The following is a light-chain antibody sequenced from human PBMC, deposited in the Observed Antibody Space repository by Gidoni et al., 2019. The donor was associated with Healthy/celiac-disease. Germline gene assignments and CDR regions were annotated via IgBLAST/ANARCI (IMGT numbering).Light chain of an antibody. CDR3: SSYTSSSTLV. Sequence: QSALTQPAPVSGSPGQSITISCTGTSSAVGGYNYVSWYQHHPGKAPNLIIYEVSNRPSGVSNRFSGSKSGNTASLTISGLQAEDEADYYCSSYTSSSTLVFGTGTKVTVL. CDR2: EVS. J-gene: IGLJ1*01. V-gene: IGLV2-14*01. CDR1: SSAVGGYNY.